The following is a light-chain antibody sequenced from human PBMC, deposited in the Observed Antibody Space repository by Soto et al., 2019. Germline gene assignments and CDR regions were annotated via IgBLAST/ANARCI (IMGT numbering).Light chain of an antibody. CDR1: SSNIESNY. V-gene: IGLV1-47*01. Sequence: QSVLTQPPSASGTPGQRVTISCSGTSSNIESNYVYWYHQLPGTAPKLLIYRNDQRPSGVPDRFSGSKSGTSASLAISGLRSEDEADYYCAAWDDSLSGYVFGTGTKLTVL. J-gene: IGLJ1*01. CDR2: RND. CDR3: AAWDDSLSGYV.